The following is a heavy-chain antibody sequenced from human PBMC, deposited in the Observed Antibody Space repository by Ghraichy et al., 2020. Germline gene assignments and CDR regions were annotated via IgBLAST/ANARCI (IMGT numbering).Heavy chain of an antibody. CDR2: ISYSGNT. Sequence: SLTCSVSGGSIVSGGYYWTWVRQHPGKGLEWIGYISYSGNTYYNPSLKSRVTVSQDTSNNQFSLKLSSVTAADTAVYYCARHHGRRGFDYWGQGAPVIVSS. V-gene: IGHV4-31*03. CDR1: GGSIVSGGYY. CDR3: ARHHGRRGFDY. J-gene: IGHJ4*02. D-gene: IGHD1-14*01.